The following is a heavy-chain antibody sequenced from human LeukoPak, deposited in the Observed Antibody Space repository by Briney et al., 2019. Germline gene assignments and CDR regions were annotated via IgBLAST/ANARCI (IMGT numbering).Heavy chain of an antibody. CDR1: GFTFTSSA. CDR2: IVVGSGNT. CDR3: AADSASGKIGY. D-gene: IGHD6-25*01. Sequence: GASVNVSCKASGFTFTSSAMQWVRQARGQRLEWIGWIVVGSGNTNYAQKFQERVTITRDMSTSTAYMELSSLRSEDTAVYYCAADSASGKIGYWGQGTLVTVSS. V-gene: IGHV1-58*02. J-gene: IGHJ4*02.